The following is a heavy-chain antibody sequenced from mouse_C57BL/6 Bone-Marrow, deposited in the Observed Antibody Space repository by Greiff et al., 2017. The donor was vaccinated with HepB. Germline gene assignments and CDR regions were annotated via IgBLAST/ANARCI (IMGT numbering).Heavy chain of an antibody. CDR3: DYGYDDAMDY. V-gene: IGHV3-6*01. CDR1: GYSITSGYY. D-gene: IGHD2-2*01. J-gene: IGHJ4*01. Sequence: VQLQQSGPGLVKPSQSLSLTCSVTGYSITSGYYWNWIRQFPGNKLEWVGYISYDGSNNYNPSLKNRISITRSTSKNQFFLKLNSVTTEDTATYYGDYGYDDAMDYWGQGTSVTVAS. CDR2: ISYDGSN.